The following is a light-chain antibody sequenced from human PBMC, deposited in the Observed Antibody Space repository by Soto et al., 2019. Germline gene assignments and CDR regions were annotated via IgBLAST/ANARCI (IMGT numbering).Light chain of an antibody. J-gene: IGLJ2*01. Sequence: QSVLTQPASVSGSPGQSITISCTGTSSDVGNYNYVSWYQQHPGKAPRLMIYDVTHRPSGVSNRFSGSKSGNTASLTISGLQAEDEADYYCTSYTGSSLVFGGGTKLTVL. CDR2: DVT. V-gene: IGLV2-14*03. CDR3: TSYTGSSLV. CDR1: SSDVGNYNY.